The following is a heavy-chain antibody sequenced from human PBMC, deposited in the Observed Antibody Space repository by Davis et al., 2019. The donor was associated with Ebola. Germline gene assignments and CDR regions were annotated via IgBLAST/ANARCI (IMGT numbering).Heavy chain of an antibody. V-gene: IGHV1-69*04. CDR2: IIPILGIA. Sequence: SVKVSCKASGGTFSSYAISWVRQAPGQGLEWMGRIIPILGIANYAQKFQGRVTITADKSTSTAYMELSSLRSEDTAMYYCARDGRFHYGMDVWGQGTTVTVSS. CDR3: ARDGRFHYGMDV. CDR1: GGTFSSYA. J-gene: IGHJ6*02. D-gene: IGHD1-26*01.